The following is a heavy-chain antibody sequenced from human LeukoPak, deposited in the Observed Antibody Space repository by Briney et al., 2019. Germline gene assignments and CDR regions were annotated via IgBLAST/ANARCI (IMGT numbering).Heavy chain of an antibody. CDR3: ARDSGTTGEVKFDP. CDR2: MNHSGSA. D-gene: IGHD3-10*01. Sequence: PSETLSLTCAVYGGSFSGYYWTWIRQPPGKGLEWIGEMNHSGSANYNPSLKSRVTISVDTSKNQCSLRLSSVTAADTAVYYCARDSGTTGEVKFDPWGQGILVTVSS. V-gene: IGHV4-34*01. J-gene: IGHJ5*02. CDR1: GGSFSGYY.